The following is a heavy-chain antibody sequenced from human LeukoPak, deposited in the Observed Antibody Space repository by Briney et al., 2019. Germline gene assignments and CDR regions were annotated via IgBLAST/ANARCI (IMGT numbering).Heavy chain of an antibody. CDR1: GFTFSSYA. CDR3: ARAGYGDYEGALDY. V-gene: IGHV3-30*04. D-gene: IGHD4-17*01. Sequence: GRSLRLSCAASGFTFSSYAVHWVRQAPGKGLEWVAVISYDGSNKYYADSVKGRFTISRDNSKNTLYLQMNSLRAEDTAVYYCARAGYGDYEGALDYWGQGTLVTVSS. CDR2: ISYDGSNK. J-gene: IGHJ4*02.